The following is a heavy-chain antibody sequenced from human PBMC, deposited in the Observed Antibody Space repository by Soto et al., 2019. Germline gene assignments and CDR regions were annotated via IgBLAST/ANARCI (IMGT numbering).Heavy chain of an antibody. CDR3: ASPLRGSLSFDY. V-gene: IGHV4-31*03. CDR1: GGSISSGGYY. CDR2: IYYSGST. J-gene: IGHJ4*02. Sequence: SETLSLTCTVSGGSISSGGYYWSWIRQHPGKGLEWIGYIYYSGSTYYNPSLKSRVTISVDTSKNQFSLKLSSVTVADTAVYYCASPLRGSLSFDYWGQGTLVTVSS. D-gene: IGHD3-10*01.